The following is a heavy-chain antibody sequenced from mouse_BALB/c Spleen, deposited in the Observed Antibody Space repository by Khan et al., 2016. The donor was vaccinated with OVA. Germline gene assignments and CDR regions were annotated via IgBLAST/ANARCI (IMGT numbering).Heavy chain of an antibody. CDR2: IWGDGST. CDR3: VRESWAPHYYAKDY. J-gene: IGHJ4*01. CDR1: GFSLTGYG. Sequence: QVQLKESGPGLVAPSQSLSITCTVSGFSLTGYGVNWVRQPPGKGLEWLGMIWGDGSTDYNSALKSRLSISKDNSKSQVFLKMNSLQTDDTARYFCVRESWAPHYYAKDYWGQGTSVTVSS. D-gene: IGHD4-1*01. V-gene: IGHV2-6-7*01.